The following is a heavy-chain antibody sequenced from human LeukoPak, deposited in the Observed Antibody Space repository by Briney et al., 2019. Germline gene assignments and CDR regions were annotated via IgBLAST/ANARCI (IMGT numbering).Heavy chain of an antibody. CDR1: GYTFTGYY. J-gene: IGHJ4*02. D-gene: IGHD6-19*01. V-gene: IGHV1-2*02. CDR2: INSNSGGT. CDR3: ARIGGMSSGWYAYVGYFDY. Sequence: ASVKVSCKASGYTFTGYYMHWVRQAPGQGLEWMGWINSNSGGTNYAQKFQGRVTMTRDTSISTAYMELSRLRSDDTAVYYCARIGGMSSGWYAYVGYFDYWGQGTLVTVSS.